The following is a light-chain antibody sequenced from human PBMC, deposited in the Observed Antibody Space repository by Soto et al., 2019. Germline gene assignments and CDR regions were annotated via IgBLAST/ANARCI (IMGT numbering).Light chain of an antibody. CDR1: QSVSRSY. J-gene: IGKJ1*01. V-gene: IGKV3-20*01. CDR2: GAS. CDR3: QQSYRTPQT. Sequence: EIVLTQSPGTLYVSPRERAPRSCRASQSVSRSYLAWYQQKPGQAPRLLIYGASSRATGIPDRFSGSGSGTDFTLTISSLQPEDFATYYCQQSYRTPQTFGQGTKVDIK.